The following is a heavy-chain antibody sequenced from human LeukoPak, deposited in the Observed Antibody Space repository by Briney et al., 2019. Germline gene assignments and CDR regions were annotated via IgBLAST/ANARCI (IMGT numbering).Heavy chain of an antibody. CDR1: GYTFTSYG. J-gene: IGHJ4*02. Sequence: ASVKVSCKASGYTFTSYGISWVRQAPGQGLEWMGWISAYNGNTNYAQKLQGRVTMTTDTSTSTAYMELRSLGSDDTAVYYCARDGPYYYDSRASGDYWGQGTLVTVSS. V-gene: IGHV1-18*01. CDR3: ARDGPYYYDSRASGDY. D-gene: IGHD3-22*01. CDR2: ISAYNGNT.